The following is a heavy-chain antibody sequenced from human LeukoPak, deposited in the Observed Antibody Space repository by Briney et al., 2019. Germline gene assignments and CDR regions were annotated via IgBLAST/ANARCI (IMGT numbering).Heavy chain of an antibody. V-gene: IGHV3-11*01. CDR2: ISSVGSSI. Sequence: GGSLRLSCAASGFTFSGDYMSWIRQAPGKGLEWVSYISSVGSSIVYADSVKGRFTISRDNAKNSLFLQMNSLRAEDTAVYYCARARGAGPGAHFDYGGKGPPVIVSP. CDR1: GFTFSGDY. D-gene: IGHD3-10*01. CDR3: ARARGAGPGAHFDY. J-gene: IGHJ4*02.